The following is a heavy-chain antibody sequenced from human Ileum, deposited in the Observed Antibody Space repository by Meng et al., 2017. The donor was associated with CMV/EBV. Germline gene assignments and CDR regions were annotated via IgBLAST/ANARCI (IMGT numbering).Heavy chain of an antibody. Sequence: SSSLWPWVRQVPGGGLEWIGAICHDRSANSSPSLKSQVTVSVDKFKSQFSLKLGSVTAADTAVYYCARIERRRILEYCGSDCSTTDYWGQGTLVTVSS. J-gene: IGHJ4*02. V-gene: IGHV4-4*02. CDR3: ARIERRRILEYCGSDCSTTDY. CDR1: SSSL. D-gene: IGHD2-21*02. CDR2: ICHDRSA.